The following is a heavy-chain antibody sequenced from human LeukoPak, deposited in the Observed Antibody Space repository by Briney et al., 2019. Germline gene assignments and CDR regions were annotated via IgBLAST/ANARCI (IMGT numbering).Heavy chain of an antibody. D-gene: IGHD2-2*01. V-gene: IGHV5-51*01. CDR2: VYPADSDT. Sequence: GESLKISCKGSGYSFTTYWIGWVRQTPGKGLEWMGVVYPADSDTKYSPSFQGQVTISADKSISTAYLQWSSLKASDTAMYYCTRRERYCSSSSCYEEWGQGTLVTVAS. CDR3: TRRERYCSSSSCYEE. CDR1: GYSFTTYW. J-gene: IGHJ4*02.